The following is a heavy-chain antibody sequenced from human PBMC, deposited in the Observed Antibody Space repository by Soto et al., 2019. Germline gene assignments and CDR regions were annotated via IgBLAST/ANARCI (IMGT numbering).Heavy chain of an antibody. CDR2: IIPISGTA. Sequence: QVQLVQSGAEVKKPGSSVEVSCKASGGTFSSYAISWVRQAPGQGLEWMGGIIPISGTANYAQKFQGRVTITADESTSRAYMELSSLRSEDTAVYYCARSQCSSTVLESYYYSYYGMDVWGQGTTVTVSS. CDR3: ARSQCSSTVLESYYYSYYGMDV. J-gene: IGHJ6*02. V-gene: IGHV1-69*01. D-gene: IGHD2-2*01. CDR1: GGTFSSYA.